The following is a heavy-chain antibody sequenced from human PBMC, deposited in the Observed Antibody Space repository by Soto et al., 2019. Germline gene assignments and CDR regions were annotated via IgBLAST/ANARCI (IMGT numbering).Heavy chain of an antibody. J-gene: IGHJ4*02. CDR1: GGSISGYY. CDR2: IHYSGST. Sequence: VQLQESGPGLVKPSETLSLTCTVSGGSISGYYWSWIRQSPGKGLEWIGYIHYSGSTNYNPSLKIRVTLSVDTSRNQRSLKLSSVTAADTAVYYCARGSAAGTKSPFDYWGQGTLVTVSS. V-gene: IGHV4-59*01. D-gene: IGHD6-13*01. CDR3: ARGSAAGTKSPFDY.